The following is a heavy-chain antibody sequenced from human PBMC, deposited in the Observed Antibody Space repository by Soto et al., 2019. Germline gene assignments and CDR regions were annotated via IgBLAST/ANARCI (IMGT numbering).Heavy chain of an antibody. J-gene: IGHJ4*02. CDR2: IYYTGST. V-gene: IGHV4-61*01. CDR3: AREYCSGGSCYRYYFDY. Sequence: SETLSLTCNVSGASISSGTSYWTWIRQHPGEGLEWIGYIYYTGSTNSNPSLKSRVTISVDTSKNQFSLKLSSVTAADTAVYYCAREYCSGGSCYRYYFDYWGRGTLVTVSS. CDR1: GASISSGTSY. D-gene: IGHD2-15*01.